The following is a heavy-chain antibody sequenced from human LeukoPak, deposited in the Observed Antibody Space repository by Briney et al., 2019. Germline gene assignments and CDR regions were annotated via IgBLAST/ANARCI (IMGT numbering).Heavy chain of an antibody. CDR1: GGSISSYY. CDR2: IYYSGST. CDR3: ARQLPYGMDV. J-gene: IGHJ6*02. D-gene: IGHD6-6*01. V-gene: IGHV4-59*01. Sequence: PSETLSLPCTVSGGSISSYYWSWIRQPPGKGLEWIGYIYYSGSTNYNPSLKSRVTISVDTSKNQFSLKLSSVTAADTAVYYCARQLPYGMDVWGQGTTVTVSS.